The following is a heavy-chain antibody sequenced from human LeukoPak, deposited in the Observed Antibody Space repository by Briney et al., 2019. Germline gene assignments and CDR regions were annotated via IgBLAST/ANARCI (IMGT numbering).Heavy chain of an antibody. Sequence: PGGSLRLSCAASGFTFSSYAMSWVRPAPGKGLEWVSAISGSGGSTYYADSVKGRFTISRDNSKNTLYLQMNSLRAEDTAVYYCAKLLVDSSSWDYWGQGTLVTVSS. V-gene: IGHV3-23*01. J-gene: IGHJ4*02. CDR2: ISGSGGST. CDR3: AKLLVDSSSWDY. D-gene: IGHD6-13*01. CDR1: GFTFSSYA.